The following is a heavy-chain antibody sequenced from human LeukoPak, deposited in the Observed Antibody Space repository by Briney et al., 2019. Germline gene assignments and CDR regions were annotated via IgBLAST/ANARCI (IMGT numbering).Heavy chain of an antibody. CDR3: ARGPRYYYDSSGYLFDY. D-gene: IGHD3-22*01. V-gene: IGHV4-34*01. CDR2: INHSGST. Sequence: SETLSLTCAVYGGSFSGYYWSWIRQPPGKGLEWIGEINHSGSTNYNPSLKSRVTISVDTSKNQFSLKLSSVTAADTAVYYCARGPRYYYDSSGYLFDYWGQGTLVTVSS. CDR1: GGSFSGYY. J-gene: IGHJ4*02.